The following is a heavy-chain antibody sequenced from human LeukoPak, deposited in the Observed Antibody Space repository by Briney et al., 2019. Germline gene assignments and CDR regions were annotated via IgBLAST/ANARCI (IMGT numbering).Heavy chain of an antibody. Sequence: SETLSLTCAVYGDSFSGYYWSWIRQPPGKGLEWIGEINHSGSTNYNPSLKSRVTISVDTSKNQFSLKLSSVTAADTAVYYCARELFRRDYYLNYFDYWGQGTLVTVSS. J-gene: IGHJ4*02. V-gene: IGHV4-34*01. CDR3: ARELFRRDYYLNYFDY. CDR2: INHSGST. D-gene: IGHD4-17*01. CDR1: GDSFSGYY.